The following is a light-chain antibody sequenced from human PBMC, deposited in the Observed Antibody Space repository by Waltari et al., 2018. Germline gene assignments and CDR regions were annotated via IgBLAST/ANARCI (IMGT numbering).Light chain of an antibody. CDR3: CSCAPNSLCV. Sequence: QSALTQPASVSGSPGQSITISCTGTTSDVGSYNLVTWYHQHPGKAPKLLIYDVNKRPSGISCRFSGAKSGNTASLTISGLQAEDEADYYCCSCAPNSLCVFGIGTKVTVL. V-gene: IGLV2-23*02. CDR2: DVN. CDR1: TSDVGSYNL. J-gene: IGLJ1*01.